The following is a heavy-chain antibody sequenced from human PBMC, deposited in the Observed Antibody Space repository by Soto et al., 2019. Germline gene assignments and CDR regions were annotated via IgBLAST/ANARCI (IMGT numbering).Heavy chain of an antibody. Sequence: SETLSLTCTVSGGSISSGGYYWSWIRQHPGKGLEWIGYIYYSGSTYYNPSLKSRVTISVDTSKNQFSLKLSSVTAADTAVYYCAREARGSGSYYYYYGMDVWGQGTTVTVSS. J-gene: IGHJ6*02. D-gene: IGHD3-10*01. CDR2: IYYSGST. CDR3: AREARGSGSYYYYYGMDV. CDR1: GGSISSGGYY. V-gene: IGHV4-31*03.